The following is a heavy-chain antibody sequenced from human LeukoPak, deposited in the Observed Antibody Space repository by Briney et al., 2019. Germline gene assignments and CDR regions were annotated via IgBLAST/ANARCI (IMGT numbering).Heavy chain of an antibody. CDR3: AKGDIGSEFDY. D-gene: IGHD2-15*01. Sequence: GGSLRLSCAASGFTFSNYAMSWVRQAPGKGLEWVSAVSGSGGSTYYADSVKGRFTISRDNSKNTLYLQMNSLRAEDTAVYYCAKGDIGSEFDYWGQGTLVTVSS. J-gene: IGHJ4*02. CDR1: GFTFSNYA. CDR2: VSGSGGST. V-gene: IGHV3-23*01.